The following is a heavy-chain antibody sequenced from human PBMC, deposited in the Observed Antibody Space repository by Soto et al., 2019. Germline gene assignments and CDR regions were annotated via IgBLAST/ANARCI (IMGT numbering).Heavy chain of an antibody. CDR2: INTDGSNT. D-gene: IGHD2-15*01. CDR3: AREFSSGGNCYTYYFDP. V-gene: IGHV3-74*01. CDR1: GLTFNRYW. Sequence: GGSLRLSCAASGLTFNRYWMHWVRHAPGKGLVWVSHINTDGSNTNYADSVKGRFTISRDNAKSTLFLQMNSLRDEDTAVYYCAREFSSGGNCYTYYFDPWRQGIPITVSS. J-gene: IGHJ5*02.